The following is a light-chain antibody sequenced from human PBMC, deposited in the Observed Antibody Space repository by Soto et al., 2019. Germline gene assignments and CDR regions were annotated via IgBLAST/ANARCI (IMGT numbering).Light chain of an antibody. CDR2: DVS. Sequence: QSALTQPASVSGSPGQSFTISCTGTSSDVGAYNYVSWYQQHPGKVPKLMIFDVSNLPSVGISSRFSGSKSGNTASLTISVLQAEDEADYYCSSYTPSHTRVFGGGTQLTVL. J-gene: IGLJ3*02. CDR1: SSDVGAYNY. CDR3: SSYTPSHTRV. V-gene: IGLV2-14*01.